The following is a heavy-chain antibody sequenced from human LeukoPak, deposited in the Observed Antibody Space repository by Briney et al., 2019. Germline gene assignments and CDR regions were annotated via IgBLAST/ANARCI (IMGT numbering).Heavy chain of an antibody. CDR2: IYYCGCT. D-gene: IGHD2-2*01. CDR1: GDSISYTNYY. Sequence: SETVSLTCTVCGDSISYTNYYWGWIRQPPGKGLEWIATIYYCGCTYYNPSLKSRVTMSVDTSQNQFSLKVRSVTAADTAVYYGATQDCRATTSYYLGSPSKYYFDYWGQGALVTVSS. V-gene: IGHV4-39*07. CDR3: ATQDCRATTSYYLGSPSKYYFDY. J-gene: IGHJ4*02.